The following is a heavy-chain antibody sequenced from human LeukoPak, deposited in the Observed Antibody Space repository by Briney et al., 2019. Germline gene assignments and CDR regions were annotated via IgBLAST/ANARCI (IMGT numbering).Heavy chain of an antibody. CDR1: GGSLSSYY. Sequence: SETLSLTCTVSGGSLSSYYGSWLRQPPGKGLEWIGYIYYSGSTNYNPSLKSRVTISVDTSKNQFSLKLSSVTAADTAVYYCARDYGDYYGFDYWGQGTLVTVSS. CDR2: IYYSGST. J-gene: IGHJ4*02. V-gene: IGHV4-59*01. D-gene: IGHD2-21*01. CDR3: ARDYGDYYGFDY.